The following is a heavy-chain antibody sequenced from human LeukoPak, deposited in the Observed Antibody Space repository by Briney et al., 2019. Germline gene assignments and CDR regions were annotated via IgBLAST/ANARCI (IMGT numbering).Heavy chain of an antibody. J-gene: IGHJ4*02. CDR1: GFTFSSYA. Sequence: GGSLRLSCAASGFTFSSYAMHWVCQAPGKGLEWVAVISYDGSNKYYADSVKGRFTISRDNSKNTLYLQMNSLRAEDTAVYYCAKGSKQQLPSYWGQGTLVTVSS. V-gene: IGHV3-30*04. D-gene: IGHD6-13*01. CDR3: AKGSKQQLPSY. CDR2: ISYDGSNK.